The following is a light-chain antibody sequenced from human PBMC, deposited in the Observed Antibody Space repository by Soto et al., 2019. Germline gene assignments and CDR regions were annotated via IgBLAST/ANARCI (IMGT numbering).Light chain of an antibody. CDR1: QDITRW. V-gene: IGKV1-12*01. Sequence: DIQMMQPPTSVSASVGPTVTIPVRASQDITRWLAWYQQKPGTAPKLLIYGASSLQSGVPSRFSGSGSETDFTLTISSLQPEDSATYYCQQTNTLPLTFGGGTKVDI. CDR3: QQTNTLPLT. J-gene: IGKJ4*01. CDR2: GAS.